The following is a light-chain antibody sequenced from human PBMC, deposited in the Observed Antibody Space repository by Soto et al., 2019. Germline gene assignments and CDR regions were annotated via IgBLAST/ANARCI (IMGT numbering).Light chain of an antibody. CDR1: QSVSSN. V-gene: IGKV3-15*01. CDR2: GAS. CDR3: QHYNNWTLT. J-gene: IGKJ3*01. Sequence: EIVMTQSPATLSLSPGERATLSCRASQSVSSNLAWYQHKPGQAPRLLIYGASTRATGIPARFSGSGSGTEFTLTISSLKSEDFAIYSCQHYNNWTLTFGPGTKVDIK.